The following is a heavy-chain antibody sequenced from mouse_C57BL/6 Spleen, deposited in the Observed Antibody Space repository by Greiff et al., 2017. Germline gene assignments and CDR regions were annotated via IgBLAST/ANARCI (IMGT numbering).Heavy chain of an antibody. CDR3: ARSGDYEGYAMDY. D-gene: IGHD2-4*01. V-gene: IGHV1-53*01. J-gene: IGHJ4*01. CDR2: INPSNGGT. CDR1: GYTFTSYW. Sequence: VKLQQPGTELVKPGASVKLSCKASGYTFTSYWMHWVKQRPGQGLEWIGNINPSNGGTNYNEKFKSKATLTVDKSSSTAYMQLSSLTSEDSAVYYCARSGDYEGYAMDYWGQGTSVTVSS.